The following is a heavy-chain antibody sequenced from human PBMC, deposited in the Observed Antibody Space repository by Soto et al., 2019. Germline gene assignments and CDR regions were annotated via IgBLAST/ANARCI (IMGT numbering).Heavy chain of an antibody. D-gene: IGHD2-2*01. CDR2: ISVYNGNT. J-gene: IGHJ5*02. V-gene: IGHV1-18*01. CDR1: GYTFTSYG. CDR3: VRGDCRSTSCYAFDPHWFDP. Sequence: ASVKVSCKASGYTFTSYGINWVRLAPGQGLEWMGWISVYNGNTNYAQKFQDRVTMTTDTSTSTAYMELRSLRSDDTALYYCVRGDCRSTSCYAFDPHWFDPWGQGTLVTVSS.